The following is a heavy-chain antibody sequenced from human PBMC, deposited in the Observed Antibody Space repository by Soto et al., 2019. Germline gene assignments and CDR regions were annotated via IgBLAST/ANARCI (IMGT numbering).Heavy chain of an antibody. CDR2: IIPIFGTA. J-gene: IGHJ6*02. CDR3: ARGHCRSTSCYTSSYYYYYGMDV. V-gene: IGHV1-69*01. D-gene: IGHD2-2*02. Sequence: QVQLVQSGAEVKKPGSSVKVSCKASGGTFSSYAISWVRQAPGQGLEWMGGIIPIFGTANYAQKFQGRVTITADESTSTAYMELSSLRSEDTAVYYCARGHCRSTSCYTSSYYYYYGMDVWGQGTTVTVAS. CDR1: GGTFSSYA.